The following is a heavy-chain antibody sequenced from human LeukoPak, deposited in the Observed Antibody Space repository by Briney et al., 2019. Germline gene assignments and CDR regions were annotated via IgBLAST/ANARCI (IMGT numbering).Heavy chain of an antibody. D-gene: IGHD3-10*01. J-gene: IGHJ6*02. Sequence: GASVKVSCKASGYTFTSSDINWVRQATGQGLEWMGWMNPNSGNAGYAQKFQGRVTITRNTSISTAYMELSSLRSEDTAVYYCAIGTMVRGVIILYYYGMDVWGQGTTVTVSS. V-gene: IGHV1-8*03. CDR1: GYTFTSSD. CDR2: MNPNSGNA. CDR3: AIGTMVRGVIILYYYGMDV.